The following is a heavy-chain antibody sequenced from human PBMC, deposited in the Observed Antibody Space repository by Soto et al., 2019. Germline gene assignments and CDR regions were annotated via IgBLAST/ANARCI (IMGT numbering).Heavy chain of an antibody. CDR1: GFTFSSYG. J-gene: IGHJ6*02. CDR3: ARDFLVVVAATPGIMDV. Sequence: GGSLRLSCAASGFTFSSYGMHWVRQAPGKGLEWVAVIWYDGSNKYYADSVKGRFTISRDNSKNTLYLQMNSLRAEDTVVFFCARDFLVVVAATPGIMDVWGQGTTVTVSS. CDR2: IWYDGSNK. V-gene: IGHV3-33*01. D-gene: IGHD2-15*01.